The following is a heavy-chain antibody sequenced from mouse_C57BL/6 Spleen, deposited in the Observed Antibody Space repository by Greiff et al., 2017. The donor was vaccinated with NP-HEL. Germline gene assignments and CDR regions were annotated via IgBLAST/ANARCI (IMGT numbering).Heavy chain of an antibody. Sequence: EVHLVESGGDLVKPGGSLKLSCAASGFTFSSYGMSWVRQTPEKRLEWVATISSGGSYTYYPDSVKGRFTISSDNAKNTLYLQMSSLKSEDAAMDYYARDGGSSYGYFEVWGTGTTVTVSS. V-gene: IGHV5-6*01. D-gene: IGHD1-1*01. CDR2: ISSGGSYT. CDR3: ARDGGSSYGYFEV. CDR1: GFTFSSYG. J-gene: IGHJ1*03.